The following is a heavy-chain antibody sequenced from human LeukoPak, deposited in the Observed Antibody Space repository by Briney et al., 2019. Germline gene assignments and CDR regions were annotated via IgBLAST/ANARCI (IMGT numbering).Heavy chain of an antibody. D-gene: IGHD3-16*01. Sequence: ASVKVSCKASGYTFTGYYMHWVRQAPGQGLEGMGWINPNSGGTNYAQKFQGRVTMNRDTSISTDYMERSRLRSDDTAVYYCARALSLSYGMDVWGQGTTVTVSS. CDR3: ARALSLSYGMDV. CDR1: GYTFTGYY. CDR2: INPNSGGT. J-gene: IGHJ6*02. V-gene: IGHV1-2*02.